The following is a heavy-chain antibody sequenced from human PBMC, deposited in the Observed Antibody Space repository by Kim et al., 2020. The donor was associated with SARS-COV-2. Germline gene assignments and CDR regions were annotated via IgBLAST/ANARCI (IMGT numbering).Heavy chain of an antibody. V-gene: IGHV3-9*01. Sequence: GGSLRLSCAASGFTFDDYAMHWVRQAPGKGLEWVSGISWNSGVIGYADSVKGRFTVSRDDAKNSLYLQMKSLRAGDTAFYYCAKDGGGSWTRRIDYWGQGTLVTVSS. CDR3: AKDGGGSWTRRIDY. J-gene: IGHJ4*02. D-gene: IGHD6-13*01. CDR2: ISWNSGVI. CDR1: GFTFDDYA.